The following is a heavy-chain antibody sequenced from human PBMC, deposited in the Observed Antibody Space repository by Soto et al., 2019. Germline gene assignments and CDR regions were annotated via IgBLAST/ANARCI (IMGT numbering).Heavy chain of an antibody. V-gene: IGHV3-74*01. D-gene: IGHD5-12*01. CDR3: ARAAPSHATHYIVATIEVYNWFDP. Sequence: GGSLRLSCAASGFTFSSYWMHWVRQAPGKGLVWVSRINSDGSSTSYADSVKGRFTISRDNAKNTLYLQMNSLRAEDTAVYYCARAAPSHATHYIVATIEVYNWFDPWGQGTLVTVSS. J-gene: IGHJ5*02. CDR2: INSDGSST. CDR1: GFTFSSYW.